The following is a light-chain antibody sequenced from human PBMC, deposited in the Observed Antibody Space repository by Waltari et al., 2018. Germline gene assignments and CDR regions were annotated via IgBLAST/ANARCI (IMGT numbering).Light chain of an antibody. V-gene: IGLV1-47*01. J-gene: IGLJ3*02. CDR3: GGWDDSLNGWV. CDR1: NSNIGNHH. Sequence: QSVMTQPPSASGTPGQRVTISCSGSNSNIGNHHVYWDPQLPGAAPKLRIYRNNQRPSGVPDRFSVSKSGTSASLAISGLRSEDEGDYYCGGWDDSLNGWVFGGGTKLTVL. CDR2: RNN.